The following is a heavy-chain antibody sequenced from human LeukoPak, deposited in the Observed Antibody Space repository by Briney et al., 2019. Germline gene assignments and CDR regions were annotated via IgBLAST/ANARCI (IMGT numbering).Heavy chain of an antibody. D-gene: IGHD1-26*01. V-gene: IGHV1-2*02. CDR3: AREGGDGIVGALRGYMDV. Sequence: ASVKVSCKASGYTFTGYYMHWVRQAPGQGLEWMGWISPNSGGTNYAQKFQGRVTMTRDTSISTAYMELSRLRSDDTAVYYCAREGGDGIVGALRGYMDVWGKGTTVTVSS. J-gene: IGHJ6*03. CDR2: ISPNSGGT. CDR1: GYTFTGYY.